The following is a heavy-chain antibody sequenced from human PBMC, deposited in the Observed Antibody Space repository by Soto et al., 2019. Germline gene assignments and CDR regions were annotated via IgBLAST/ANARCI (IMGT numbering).Heavy chain of an antibody. D-gene: IGHD5-12*01. V-gene: IGHV1-69*12. Sequence: QVQLVQSGAEVKKPGSSVKVSCKASGGTFSNYPISWVRQAPGQGLEWMGGLIPIFGTVNYAQKFQGRVTITADEAPSKAYMELSSLRSEDTAVYYCARGNHRWLQLWYFDLWGRGTLVTVSS. CDR2: LIPIFGTV. CDR3: ARGNHRWLQLWYFDL. J-gene: IGHJ2*01. CDR1: GGTFSNYP.